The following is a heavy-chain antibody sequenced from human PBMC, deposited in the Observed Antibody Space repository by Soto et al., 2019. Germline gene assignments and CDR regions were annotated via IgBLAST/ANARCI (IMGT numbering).Heavy chain of an antibody. CDR2: VWYDGGNK. D-gene: IGHD5-12*01. Sequence: QVQLVESGGGVVQPGRSLRLSCAASGFTFRNYGMHWVRQAPAKGLEWVALVWYDGGNKNYVDSVKGRFTISRDNSKNTLYLQMNSLRDEHTAVYYCVRAAGYSGNDYVYYYGMDVWGQGSTVTVSS. CDR3: VRAAGYSGNDYVYYYGMDV. V-gene: IGHV3-33*01. CDR1: GFTFRNYG. J-gene: IGHJ6*02.